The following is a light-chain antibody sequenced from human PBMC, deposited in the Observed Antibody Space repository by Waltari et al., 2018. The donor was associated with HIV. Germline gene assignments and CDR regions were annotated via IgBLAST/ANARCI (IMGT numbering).Light chain of an antibody. CDR2: KAS. CDR1: QTISDW. V-gene: IGKV1-5*03. Sequence: EIKMTQTPSALSASVGDRVTITCRASQTISDWLAWYQQRPGKAPKLLIFKASGLESGVPSRFIGSLSGTEFTLTISSLQPDDLATYYCQQYSTFPGTFGQGTKVEI. CDR3: QQYSTFPGT. J-gene: IGKJ1*01.